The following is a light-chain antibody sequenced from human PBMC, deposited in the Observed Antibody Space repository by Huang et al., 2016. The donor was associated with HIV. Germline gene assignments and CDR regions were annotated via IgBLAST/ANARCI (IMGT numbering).Light chain of an antibody. J-gene: IGKJ1*01. CDR3: QRYDSAPRA. CDR2: GAS. CDR1: QDIGNF. Sequence: MTQSPSSLSASPGVRVTLSCRANQDIGNFLAWYQHKPGGVPRLLIDGASTLQSGVPSRFSGRGSGTDFTLTITSCQPDDVATYYCQRYDSAPRAFGQGTKVEI. V-gene: IGKV1-27*01.